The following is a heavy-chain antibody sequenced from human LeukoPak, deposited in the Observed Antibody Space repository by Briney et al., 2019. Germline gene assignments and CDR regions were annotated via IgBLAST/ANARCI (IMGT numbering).Heavy chain of an antibody. CDR2: IYYSGST. D-gene: IGHD5-24*01. J-gene: IGHJ4*02. V-gene: IGHV4-39*01. CDR1: GGSISSSSYY. Sequence: KSSETLSLTCTVAGGSISSSSYYWGWLRQPPGKGLEWIESIYYSGSTSYHPSLKTRVTISVDTSKHQFSLKLSSVPAADTAVYYCARHTLEMATKSKESVFDYWGQGTLVTVSS. CDR3: ARHTLEMATKSKESVFDY.